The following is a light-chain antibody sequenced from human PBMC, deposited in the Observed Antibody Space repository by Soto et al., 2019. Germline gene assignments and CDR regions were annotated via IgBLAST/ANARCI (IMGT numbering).Light chain of an antibody. Sequence: EIVLTQSPATLSVSPGERATLSCRASQSLSSNLAWYQQKPGQAPRLLIYGASTRATGIPARFSGSGSGTEFTLAISSLEPEDFAVYYCQQRSNWGLTFGGGTKVDIK. CDR2: GAS. CDR1: QSLSSN. V-gene: IGKV3-15*01. CDR3: QQRSNWGLT. J-gene: IGKJ4*01.